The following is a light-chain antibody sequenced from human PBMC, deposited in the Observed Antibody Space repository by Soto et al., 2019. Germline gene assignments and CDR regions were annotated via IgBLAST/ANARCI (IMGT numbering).Light chain of an antibody. CDR3: QQSNNHPIS. V-gene: IGKV1-39*01. CDR1: QSIGNY. CDR2: DAS. Sequence: GDRVTINCRADQSIGNYLSWYQQKPGKAPNLLIYDASRLQSGVPSRFSGSGSGTEFTLTISSLQPEDFATYYCQQSNNHPISFGQGTRLEIK. J-gene: IGKJ5*01.